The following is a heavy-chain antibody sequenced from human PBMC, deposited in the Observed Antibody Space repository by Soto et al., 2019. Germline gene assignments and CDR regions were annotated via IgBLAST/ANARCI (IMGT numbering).Heavy chain of an antibody. CDR1: GGTFSSHG. J-gene: IGHJ4*02. D-gene: IGHD2-15*01. Sequence: QVQLVQSGTVVQRRGSSVKVSCQASGGTFSSHGMAWVRQAPGQGLEWMGGIIPTCGTPTYAPKFQGRVTITADKSTNTAYMELSSLRSEDTGVYYCASERSAQYCDFWGQGTLITVSS. CDR3: ASERSAQYCDF. CDR2: IIPTCGTP. V-gene: IGHV1-69*06.